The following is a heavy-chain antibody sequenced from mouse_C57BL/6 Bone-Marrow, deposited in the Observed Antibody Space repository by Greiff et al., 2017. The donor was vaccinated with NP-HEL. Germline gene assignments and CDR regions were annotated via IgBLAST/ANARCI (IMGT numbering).Heavy chain of an antibody. CDR1: GFNIKDDY. J-gene: IGHJ3*01. CDR3: TTRIYYPFAY. Sequence: EVQGVESGAELVRPGASVKLSCTASGFNIKDDYMHWVKQRPEQGLEWIGWIDPENGDTEYASKFQGKATITADTSSNTAYLQLSSLTSEDTAVYYCTTRIYYPFAYWGQGTLVTVSA. V-gene: IGHV14-4*01. CDR2: IDPENGDT. D-gene: IGHD2-1*01.